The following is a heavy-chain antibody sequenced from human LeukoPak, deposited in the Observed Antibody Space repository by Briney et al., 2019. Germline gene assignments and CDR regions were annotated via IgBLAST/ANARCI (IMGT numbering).Heavy chain of an antibody. CDR1: GFTFSSYG. J-gene: IGHJ3*02. D-gene: IGHD3-22*01. CDR3: AREGDYYDSSGYYGVAFDI. CDR2: ISYDGSNK. Sequence: GGSLRLSCAASGFTFSSYGMHWVRQAPGKGLEWVAVISYDGSNKYYADSVKGRFTISRDNSKNTLYLQMNSLRAEDTAVYYCAREGDYYDSSGYYGVAFDIWGQGTMVTVSS. V-gene: IGHV3-30*03.